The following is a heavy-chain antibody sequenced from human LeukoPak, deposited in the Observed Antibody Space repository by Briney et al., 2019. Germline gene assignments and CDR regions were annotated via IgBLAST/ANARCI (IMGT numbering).Heavy chain of an antibody. V-gene: IGHV4-34*01. CDR1: GGSFSGYY. Sequence: SENLSLTCAVYGGSFSGYYWSWIRQPPGKGLEWIGEINHSGSTNYNPSLKSRVTISVDTSKNQFSLKLSSVTAADTAVYYCARGCITMVRGAAVDYWGQGTLVTVSS. J-gene: IGHJ4*02. D-gene: IGHD3-10*01. CDR3: ARGCITMVRGAAVDY. CDR2: INHSGST.